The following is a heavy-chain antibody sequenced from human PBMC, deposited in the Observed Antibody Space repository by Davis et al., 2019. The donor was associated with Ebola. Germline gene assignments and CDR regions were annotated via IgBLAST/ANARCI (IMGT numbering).Heavy chain of an antibody. Sequence: ASVKVSCKASGGTFDRHAVSWVRQAPGQGLEWMGVINPSAGYTNYAQKFQGRVTITRDTSTSTVYMEVRRLRSEDTAVYYCARDGPDYYGLDVWGQGTAVTVSS. V-gene: IGHV1-46*02. CDR1: GGTFDRHA. CDR3: ARDGPDYYGLDV. J-gene: IGHJ6*02. CDR2: INPSAGYT.